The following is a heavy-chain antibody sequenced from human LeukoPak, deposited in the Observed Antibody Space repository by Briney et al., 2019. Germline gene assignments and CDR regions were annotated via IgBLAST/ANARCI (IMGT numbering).Heavy chain of an antibody. D-gene: IGHD3-10*01. J-gene: IGHJ4*02. Sequence: PGGSLRLSCAASEFSFGNYAMSWVRQAPGKGLQWVSSITSSGGATYYIDSVRGRFTISRDNSKNTLYLQMNRLRADDTAVYYCAKKMGTGKYYFDYWGQGTLVTVSS. CDR2: ITSSGGAT. V-gene: IGHV3-23*01. CDR1: EFSFGNYA. CDR3: AKKMGTGKYYFDY.